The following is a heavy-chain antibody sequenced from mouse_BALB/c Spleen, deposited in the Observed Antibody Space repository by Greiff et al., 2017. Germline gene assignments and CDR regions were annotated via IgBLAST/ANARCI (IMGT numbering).Heavy chain of an antibody. V-gene: IGHV5-6-5*01. Sequence: EVQLVESGGGLVKPGGSLKLSCAASGFTFSSYAMSWVRQTPEKRLEWVASISSGGSTYYPDSVKGRFTISRDNTRNILYLQISSLRSEDTAMYYCARRCPIWDAMDYWGQGTSVTVSS. CDR3: ARRCPIWDAMDY. J-gene: IGHJ4*01. D-gene: IGHD4-1*01. CDR2: ISSGGST. CDR1: GFTFSSYA.